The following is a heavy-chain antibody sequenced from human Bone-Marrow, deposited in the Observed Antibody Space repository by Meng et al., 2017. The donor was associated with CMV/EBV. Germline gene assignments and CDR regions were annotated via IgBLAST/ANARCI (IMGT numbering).Heavy chain of an antibody. J-gene: IGHJ5*02. D-gene: IGHD3-3*02. CDR1: GGTFSSYA. Sequence: SVKVSCKASGGTFSSYAISWVRQAPGQGLEWMGGIIPIFGTANYAQKFQGRVTITTDESTSTAYMELSSLRSEDTAVYYCAREPRIFGSGGFDPWGQGTLVTVSS. CDR2: IIPIFGTA. CDR3: AREPRIFGSGGFDP. V-gene: IGHV1-69*05.